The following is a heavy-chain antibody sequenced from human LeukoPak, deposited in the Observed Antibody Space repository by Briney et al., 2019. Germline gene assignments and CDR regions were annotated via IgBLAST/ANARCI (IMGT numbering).Heavy chain of an antibody. CDR2: MNPNSGNT. CDR3: ARGLTDGDYAFYYYYGMDV. J-gene: IGHJ6*02. CDR1: GYTFTRYD. V-gene: IGHV1-8*01. D-gene: IGHD4-17*01. Sequence: ASVKVSCKASGYTFTRYDINWVRQATGQGLEWMGWMNPNSGNTGYAQKFQGRVTMTRNTSISTAYMELSSLRSEDTAVYYCARGLTDGDYAFYYYYGMDVWGQGTTVTVSS.